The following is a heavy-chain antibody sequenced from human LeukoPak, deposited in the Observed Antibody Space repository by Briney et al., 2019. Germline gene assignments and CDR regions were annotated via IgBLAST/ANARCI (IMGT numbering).Heavy chain of an antibody. D-gene: IGHD3-3*01. V-gene: IGHV3-23*01. J-gene: IGHJ4*02. CDR2: ISGSGGST. CDR3: AKLVTTHYDFWSGYPEKFDY. Sequence: GGSLRLSCAASGFTFSSYAMSWVRQAPGKGLEWVSAISGSGGSTYYGDSVKGRFTISRDNSKNTLYLQMNSLRAEDTAVHYCAKLVTTHYDFWSGYPEKFDYWGQGTLVTVSS. CDR1: GFTFSSYA.